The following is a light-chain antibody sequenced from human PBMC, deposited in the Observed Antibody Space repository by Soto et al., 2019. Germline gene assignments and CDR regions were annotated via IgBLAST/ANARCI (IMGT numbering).Light chain of an antibody. CDR1: QSVSSSY. J-gene: IGKJ5*01. Sequence: ENVFTQSPGPLSLSPGERATLSCSASQSVSSSYLAWYQQKPGQAPRLLIYGASSRASGVPDRFSGSGSGTDFTLTISRLEAEDVAVYYCQQYGSSPITFGQGTRLEIK. V-gene: IGKV3-20*01. CDR2: GAS. CDR3: QQYGSSPIT.